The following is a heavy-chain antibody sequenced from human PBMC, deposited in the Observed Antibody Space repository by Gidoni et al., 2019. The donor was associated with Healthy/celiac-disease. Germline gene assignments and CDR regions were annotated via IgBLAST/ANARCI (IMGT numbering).Heavy chain of an antibody. CDR3: AKVSMVRGLGNAFDI. CDR2: ISGSGGST. Sequence: EVQLLESGGGLVQPGGSLRLSCAASGFTFSSYARSWVRQAPGKGLGWVSAISGSGGSTYYADSVKGRFTISRDNSKNTLYLQRNSLRAEDTAVYYCAKVSMVRGLGNAFDIWGQGTMVTVSS. J-gene: IGHJ3*02. CDR1: GFTFSSYA. V-gene: IGHV3-23*01. D-gene: IGHD3-10*01.